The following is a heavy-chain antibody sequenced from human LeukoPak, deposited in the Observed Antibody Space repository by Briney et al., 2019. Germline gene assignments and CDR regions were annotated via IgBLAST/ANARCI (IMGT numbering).Heavy chain of an antibody. CDR2: ISGSGGST. J-gene: IGHJ4*02. Sequence: RTGGSLRLSCAASGFTFSSYAMSWVRQAPGKGLEWVSAISGSGGSTYYADSVKGRFTISRDNSKNTLYLQMNSLRAEDTAVYYCAKDRGIAAAGTHFFFDYWGQGTLVTVSS. CDR1: GFTFSSYA. V-gene: IGHV3-23*01. CDR3: AKDRGIAAAGTHFFFDY. D-gene: IGHD6-13*01.